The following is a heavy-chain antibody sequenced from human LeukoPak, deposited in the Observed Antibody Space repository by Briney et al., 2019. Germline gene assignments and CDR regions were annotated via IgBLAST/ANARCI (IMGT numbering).Heavy chain of an antibody. CDR2: IYPGDSDT. Sequence: PGESLKISCKGSGNSFTSYWIGWVRQMPAKGLELMGIIYPGDSDTRYSPSFQGQVTISGDKSISIAYLQWSSLKGSETTMYYCASRGSDHRAFDVWGQGTMVTVSS. CDR3: ASRGSDHRAFDV. D-gene: IGHD3-16*01. CDR1: GNSFTSYW. J-gene: IGHJ3*01. V-gene: IGHV5-51*01.